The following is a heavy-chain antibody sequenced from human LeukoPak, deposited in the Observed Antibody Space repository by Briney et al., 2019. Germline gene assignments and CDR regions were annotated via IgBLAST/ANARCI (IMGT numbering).Heavy chain of an antibody. CDR2: IYSGGRT. CDR1: GFTLSSNY. CDR3: ARVLSGRGSLYYYYYYMDV. D-gene: IGHD3-10*01. V-gene: IGHV3-53*01. Sequence: PGGSLRLSCAASGFTLSSNYMSWVRQAPGKGLEWISVIYSGGRTYYADSVKGRFTISRDNSKNTLYIQMNSLRAEDTAVYYCARVLSGRGSLYYYYYYMDVWGKGTTVTISS. J-gene: IGHJ6*03.